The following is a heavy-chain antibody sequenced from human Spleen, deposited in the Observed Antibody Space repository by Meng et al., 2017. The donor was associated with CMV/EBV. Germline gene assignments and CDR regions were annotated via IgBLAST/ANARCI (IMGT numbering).Heavy chain of an antibody. CDR1: GESFSGYY. Sequence: GSLRLSCAVYGESFSGYYWSWIRQPPGKGLEWIGEINHSGSTNYNPSLKSRVTISVHTSKRQFSLKLSPVTAADTAVYYCARAPPRTKYVFNWFDPWGQGTTVTVSS. CDR2: INHSGST. V-gene: IGHV4-34*01. CDR3: ARAPPRTKYVFNWFDP. J-gene: IGHJ5*01. D-gene: IGHD3-16*01.